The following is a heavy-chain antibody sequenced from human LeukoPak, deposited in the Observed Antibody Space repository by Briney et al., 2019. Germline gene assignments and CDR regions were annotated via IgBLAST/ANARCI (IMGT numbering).Heavy chain of an antibody. CDR1: GYTPTELS. CDR2: FDPEDGET. Sequence: ASVKVSCKVSGYTPTELSMHWVRQAPGKGLEWMGGFDPEDGETIYAQKFQGRVTVTRDTSTSTVHMELSGLRSEDTAVYYCARDQEAFDYWGQGTLVTASS. J-gene: IGHJ4*02. V-gene: IGHV1-24*01. CDR3: ARDQEAFDY.